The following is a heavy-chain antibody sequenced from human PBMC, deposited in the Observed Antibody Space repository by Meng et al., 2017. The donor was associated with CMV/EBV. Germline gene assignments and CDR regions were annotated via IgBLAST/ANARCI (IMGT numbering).Heavy chain of an antibody. Sequence: GESLKISCTASGFTFGDYAMSWVRQAPGKGLEWVGFIRSKAYGGTTEYAASVKGRFRISRDDSKSIAYLQMNSLKTEDTAVYYCTREQLVRIWGQGTLVTVSS. CDR2: IRSKAYGGTT. CDR3: TREQLVRI. CDR1: GFTFGDYA. D-gene: IGHD6-6*01. J-gene: IGHJ4*02. V-gene: IGHV3-49*04.